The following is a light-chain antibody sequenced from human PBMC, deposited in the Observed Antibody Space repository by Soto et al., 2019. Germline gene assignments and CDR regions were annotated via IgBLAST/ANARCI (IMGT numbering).Light chain of an antibody. V-gene: IGLV1-44*01. CDR1: NSNIGGNR. CDR3: ASWDYILSGVV. CDR2: DNN. J-gene: IGLJ3*02. Sequence: QSVLAQPPSASGTPGQSVSISCSGTNSNIGGNRVNWYQQFPGTAPKVVIYDNNRRPSGVPDRFSGSKAGTSAALAISGLQSEDEADYYCASWDYILSGVVFGGVTLLTDL.